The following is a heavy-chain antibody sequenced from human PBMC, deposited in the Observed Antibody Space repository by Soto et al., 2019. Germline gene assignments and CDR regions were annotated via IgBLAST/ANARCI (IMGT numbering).Heavy chain of an antibody. V-gene: IGHV4-31*03. CDR2: IYYSGST. Sequence: LSLTCTVSGGSISSGGYYWSWIRQHPGKGLEWIGYIYYSGSTYYNPSLKSRVTISVDTSKNQFSLKLSSVTAADTAVYYCARVAGGSGWFYGMDVWGQGTTVTVFS. CDR1: GGSISSGGYY. D-gene: IGHD6-19*01. CDR3: ARVAGGSGWFYGMDV. J-gene: IGHJ6*02.